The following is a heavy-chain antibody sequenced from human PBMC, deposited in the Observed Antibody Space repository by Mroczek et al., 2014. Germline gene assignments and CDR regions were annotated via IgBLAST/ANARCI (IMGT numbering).Heavy chain of an antibody. V-gene: IGHV4-31*03. CDR2: IYYSGST. Sequence: VQLQESGPGLVKPSQTLSLTCTVSGGSISSGGYYWSWIRQHPGKGLEWIGYIYYSGSTYYNPSLQSRVTISVDTSKNQFSLKLSSVTAADTAVYYCARADMTTGAFDIWGQGTMVTVSS. CDR1: GGSISSGGYY. CDR3: ARADMTTGAFDI. D-gene: IGHD4-17*01. J-gene: IGHJ3*02.